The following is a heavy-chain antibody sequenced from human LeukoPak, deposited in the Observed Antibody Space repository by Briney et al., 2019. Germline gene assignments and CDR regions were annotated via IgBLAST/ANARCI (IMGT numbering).Heavy chain of an antibody. CDR3: ARAFENYDYVWGSYRYFDY. J-gene: IGHJ4*02. CDR2: ISAYNGNT. CDR1: GYTFTSYG. D-gene: IGHD3-16*02. V-gene: IGHV1-18*01. Sequence: ASVKVSCKASGYTFTSYGISWVRQAPGQGLEWMGWISAYNGNTNYAQKLQGRVTMTTDTSTSTAYMELRSLRSDDTAVYYCARAFENYDYVWGSYRYFDYCGQGTLVTVSS.